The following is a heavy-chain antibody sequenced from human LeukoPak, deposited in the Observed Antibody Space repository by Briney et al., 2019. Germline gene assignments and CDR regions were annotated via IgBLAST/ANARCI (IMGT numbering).Heavy chain of an antibody. D-gene: IGHD3-22*01. CDR1: GFTFSNYW. Sequence: GGSLRLSCAASGFTFSNYWMSWVRQAPGKGLEGVANIKEDGSEKYYGDSVKGRFTISRDNAKNSLYLQMNSLRAEDTAVYYCARDSSGYQWGQGTLVTVSS. V-gene: IGHV3-7*01. J-gene: IGHJ4*02. CDR3: ARDSSGYQ. CDR2: IKEDGSEK.